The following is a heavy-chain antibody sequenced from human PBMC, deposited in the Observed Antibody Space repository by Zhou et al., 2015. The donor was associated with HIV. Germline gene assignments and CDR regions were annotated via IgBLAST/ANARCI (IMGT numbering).Heavy chain of an antibody. CDR2: IIPIFGTA. V-gene: IGHV1-69*06. D-gene: IGHD2-21*02. CDR1: GGTFSSYA. Sequence: QVQLVQSGAEVKKPGSSVKVSCKASGGTFSSYAISWVRQAPGQGLEWMGGIIPIFGTANYAQKFQGRVTITADKSTSTAYMELSSLRSEDTAVYYCARNGKGYCGGDCLYYFDYWGQGTLVTVSS. J-gene: IGHJ4*02. CDR3: ARNGKGYCGGDCLYYFDY.